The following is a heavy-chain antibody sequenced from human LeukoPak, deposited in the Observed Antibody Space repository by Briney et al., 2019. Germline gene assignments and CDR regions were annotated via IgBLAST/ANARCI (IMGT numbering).Heavy chain of an antibody. D-gene: IGHD2-21*02. CDR3: SRYVVVTSFYYYYYMVV. Sequence: ASVKVSCKASGYTFTIYHMYWVRQPPGQGLEWMGIINPSGGSTRYSQKVQGRDTITRDMDTSTLYMELSTLRCEDAAVSVCSRYVVVTSFYYYYYMVVWGKG. J-gene: IGHJ6*03. CDR1: GYTFTIYH. CDR2: INPSGGST. V-gene: IGHV1-46*01.